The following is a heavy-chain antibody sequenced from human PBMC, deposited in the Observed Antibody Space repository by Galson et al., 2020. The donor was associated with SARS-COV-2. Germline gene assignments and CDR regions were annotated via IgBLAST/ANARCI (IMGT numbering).Heavy chain of an antibody. D-gene: IGHD6-19*01. Sequence: PGGSLRLSCAASGFTFSNYGVHWVRQAPGKGREWVAIIWFDGSREYYADSVRGRFTISRDNSRNTVYLQMNSLRVEDRAVYYCARQQYNSGWYEWDYWGQGTLVTVSA. CDR3: ARQQYNSGWYEWDY. CDR2: IWFDGSRE. J-gene: IGHJ4*02. CDR1: GFTFSNYG. V-gene: IGHV3-33*01.